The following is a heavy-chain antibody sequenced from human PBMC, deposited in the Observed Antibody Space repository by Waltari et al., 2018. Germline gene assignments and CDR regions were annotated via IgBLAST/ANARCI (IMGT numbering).Heavy chain of an antibody. D-gene: IGHD6-6*01. Sequence: QVQLVQSGAEVTKTGASVKVSCQAYGYTFTSYDINWVRQDTGQGLEWMGSMNPNSGNTGYEQKFQGRVTITRNTAISTAYMELSSLRSEDTAVYYCARGYSSSRLKVLGYWGQGTLVTVSS. CDR2: MNPNSGNT. CDR1: GYTFTSYD. V-gene: IGHV1-8*03. J-gene: IGHJ4*02. CDR3: ARGYSSSRLKVLGY.